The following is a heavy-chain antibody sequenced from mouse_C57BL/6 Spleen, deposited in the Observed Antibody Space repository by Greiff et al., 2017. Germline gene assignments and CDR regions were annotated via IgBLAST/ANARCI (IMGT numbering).Heavy chain of an antibody. J-gene: IGHJ4*01. V-gene: IGHV1-39*01. D-gene: IGHD1-1*01. Sequence: VQLQQPGPELVKPGASVKISCKASGYSFTDYNMNWVKQSTGKSLEWIGVINPNYGTTSYNQKFKGKATLTVDQSSSTAYMQLNSLTSEDSAVYYCARGGITTIVKAMDYWGQGTSVTVSA. CDR1: GYSFTDYN. CDR2: INPNYGTT. CDR3: ARGGITTIVKAMDY.